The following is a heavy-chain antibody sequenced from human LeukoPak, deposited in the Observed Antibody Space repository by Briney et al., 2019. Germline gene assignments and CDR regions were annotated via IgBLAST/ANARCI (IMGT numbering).Heavy chain of an antibody. Sequence: QPGRSLRLSCATSGFTFSNYAMHWVRQAPGKGLEWVAVISSDGNNKYYADSVKGRFTISRDNAKNSLYLQMNSLRAEDTAVYYCARGKRPDFGGWGQGTLVTVSS. CDR2: ISSDGNNK. J-gene: IGHJ4*02. V-gene: IGHV3-30-3*01. CDR1: GFTFSNYA. D-gene: IGHD3-16*01. CDR3: ARGKRPDFGG.